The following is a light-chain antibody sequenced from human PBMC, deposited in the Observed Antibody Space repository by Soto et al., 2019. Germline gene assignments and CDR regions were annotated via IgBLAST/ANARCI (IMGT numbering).Light chain of an antibody. CDR3: SSFTTSSTYV. CDR1: CSDVGNYNY. Sequence: QSALTQPASVSGSPGQSITISCTGTCSDVGNYNYVSWYQQHPGKAPKLMIYDVSNRPSGVSNRFSGSKSGNTASLTISGLQAEDEADYYCSSFTTSSTYVFGTGTKVTVL. V-gene: IGLV2-14*01. CDR2: DVS. J-gene: IGLJ1*01.